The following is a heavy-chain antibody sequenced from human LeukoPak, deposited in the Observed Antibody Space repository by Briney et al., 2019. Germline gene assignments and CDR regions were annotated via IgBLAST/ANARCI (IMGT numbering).Heavy chain of an antibody. D-gene: IGHD2-21*01. CDR2: IIPIFGTP. CDR3: GKKAGDCGRNCCYSIDY. J-gene: IGHJ4*02. Sequence: ASVKVSCKAFGGSFSSEAISWVRQAPGQGLEWMGGIIPIFGTPNYAQKFQGRLTITTDESTSTAYMEVSSLRSEDTAVYYCGKKAGDCGRNCCYSIDYWGQGTLVTVSS. V-gene: IGHV1-69*05. CDR1: GGSFSSEA.